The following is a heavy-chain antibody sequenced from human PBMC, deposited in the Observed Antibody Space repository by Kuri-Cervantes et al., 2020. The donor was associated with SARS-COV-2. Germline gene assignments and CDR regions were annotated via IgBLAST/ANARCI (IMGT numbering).Heavy chain of an antibody. CDR1: GFTFSSYA. CDR2: ISYDGSNK. Sequence: GESLKISCAASGFTFSSYAMHWVRQAPGKGLEWVAVISYDGSNKYYADSVKGRFTISRDNSKNTLYLQMNSLRAEDTAVYYCARGSYDFWSGYYGVSGLEVSFDYWGQGTLVTVSS. J-gene: IGHJ4*02. CDR3: ARGSYDFWSGYYGVSGLEVSFDY. V-gene: IGHV3-30-3*01. D-gene: IGHD3-3*01.